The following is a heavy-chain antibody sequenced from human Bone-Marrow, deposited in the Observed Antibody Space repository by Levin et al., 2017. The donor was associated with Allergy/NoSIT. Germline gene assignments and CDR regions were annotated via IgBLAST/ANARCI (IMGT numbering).Heavy chain of an antibody. CDR3: ARAITYYNFWSGDVPFDS. D-gene: IGHD3-3*01. J-gene: IGHJ4*02. Sequence: GSGPTLVKPTQTLTLTCTFSGFSLSTTGVGVGWIRQPPGKAPEWLAIVYWDGDKRYRPSLKSRLTITKDTSENQVILTMTNMDPVDSATYYCARAITYYNFWSGDVPFDSWGQGTLVTVYS. CDR1: GFSLSTTGVG. CDR2: VYWDGDK. V-gene: IGHV2-5*02.